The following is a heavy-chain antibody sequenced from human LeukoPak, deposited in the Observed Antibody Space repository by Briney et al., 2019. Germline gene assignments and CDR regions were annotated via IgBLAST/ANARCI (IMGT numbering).Heavy chain of an antibody. J-gene: IGHJ4*02. Sequence: ASVKVSCKASGYTFTGYYMHWVRQAPGQGLEWMGWINPNSGGTNYAQKFQGRATMTRDTSISIADMELSRLRSDDTAVYYCARDGVFEYDSSGYYSYYFDYWGQGTLVTVSS. CDR3: ARDGVFEYDSSGYYSYYFDY. CDR1: GYTFTGYY. CDR2: INPNSGGT. V-gene: IGHV1-2*02. D-gene: IGHD3-22*01.